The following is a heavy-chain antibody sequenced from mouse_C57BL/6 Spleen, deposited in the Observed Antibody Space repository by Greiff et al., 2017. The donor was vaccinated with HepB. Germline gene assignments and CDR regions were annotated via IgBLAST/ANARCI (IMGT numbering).Heavy chain of an antibody. Sequence: VKLQQPGAELVMPGASVKLSCKASGYTFTSYWMHWVKQRPGQGLEWIGEIDPSDSYTNYNQKFKGKSTLTVDKSSSTAYMQLSSLTSEDSAVYYCARGGDYGKDFDYWGQGTTLTVSS. V-gene: IGHV1-69*01. J-gene: IGHJ2*01. CDR2: IDPSDSYT. D-gene: IGHD1-1*01. CDR1: GYTFTSYW. CDR3: ARGGDYGKDFDY.